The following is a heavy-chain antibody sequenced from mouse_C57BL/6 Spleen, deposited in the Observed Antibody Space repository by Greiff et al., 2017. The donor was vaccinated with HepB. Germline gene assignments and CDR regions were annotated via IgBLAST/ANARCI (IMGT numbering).Heavy chain of an antibody. D-gene: IGHD3-2*02. J-gene: IGHJ4*01. Sequence: VQLQQSGPELVKPGASVKIPCKASGYTFTDYNMDWVKQSHGKSLEWIGDINPNNGGTIYNQKFKGKATLTVDKSSSTAYMELRSLTSEDTAVYYCARQLRLPPYAMDYWGQGTSVTVSS. CDR1: GYTFTDYN. V-gene: IGHV1-18*01. CDR3: ARQLRLPPYAMDY. CDR2: INPNNGGT.